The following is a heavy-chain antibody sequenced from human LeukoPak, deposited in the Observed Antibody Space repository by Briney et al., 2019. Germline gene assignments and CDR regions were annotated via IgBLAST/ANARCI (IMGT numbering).Heavy chain of an antibody. CDR2: IYYSGST. Sequence: PSETLSLTCTVSGGSISSSSYYWGWVRQPPGKGLERIGSIYYSGSTYYNPSLKSRVTISVDTSKNQVSLKLSSVTAADTAVYYCARFVRYYDFWSGLTPDYWGQGTLVTVSS. J-gene: IGHJ4*02. D-gene: IGHD3-3*01. CDR1: GGSISSSSYY. CDR3: ARFVRYYDFWSGLTPDY. V-gene: IGHV4-39*01.